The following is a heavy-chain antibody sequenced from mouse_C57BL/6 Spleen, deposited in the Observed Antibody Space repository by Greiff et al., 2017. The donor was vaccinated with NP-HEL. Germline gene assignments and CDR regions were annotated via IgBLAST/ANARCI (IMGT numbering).Heavy chain of an antibody. CDR1: GYTFTSYW. V-gene: IGHV1-50*01. D-gene: IGHD1-3*01. Sequence: QVQLQQPGAELVKPGASVKLSCKASGYTFTSYWMQWVKQRPGQGLEWIGEIDPSDSYTNYNQKFKGKATLTVDTSSSTAYMQLSSLTSEDSAVYYCARSGYYVDYWGKGTTLTVSS. J-gene: IGHJ2*01. CDR2: IDPSDSYT. CDR3: ARSGYYVDY.